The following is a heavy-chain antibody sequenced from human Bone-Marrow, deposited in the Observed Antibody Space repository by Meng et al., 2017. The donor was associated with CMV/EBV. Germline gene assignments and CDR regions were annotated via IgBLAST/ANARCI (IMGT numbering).Heavy chain of an antibody. CDR1: GYTFTGYY. CDR2: INPSGGST. CDR3: ARRGFSTPDYYYYYGMDV. V-gene: IGHV1-46*01. J-gene: IGHJ6*02. Sequence: ASVKVSCKASGYTFTGYYMHWVRQAPGQGLEWMGIINPSGGSTSYAQKFQGRVTMTRDTSTSTVYMELSSLRSEDTAVYYCARRGFSTPDYYYYYGMDVWGQGTTVTVSS. D-gene: IGHD1-14*01.